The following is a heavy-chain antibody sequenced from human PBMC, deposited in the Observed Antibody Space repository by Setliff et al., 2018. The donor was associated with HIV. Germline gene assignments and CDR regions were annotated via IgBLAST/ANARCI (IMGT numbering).Heavy chain of an antibody. Sequence: SETLSLTCTVSGGSISSGSYYWSWIRQSPGKGLEWIGFRSTTGSTNYNPSLRSRVTISVDTSKNQFSLKLSSVTAADTAVYYCARGLSFYDPGGFDYWGQGTLVTVSS. D-gene: IGHD3-22*01. CDR1: GGSISSGSYY. J-gene: IGHJ4*02. CDR3: ARGLSFYDPGGFDY. CDR2: RSTTGST. V-gene: IGHV4-61*01.